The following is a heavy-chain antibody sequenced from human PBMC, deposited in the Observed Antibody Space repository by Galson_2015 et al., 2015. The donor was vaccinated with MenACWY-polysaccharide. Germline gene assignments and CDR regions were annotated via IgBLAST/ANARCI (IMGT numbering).Heavy chain of an antibody. Sequence: SLRLSCAASGFTFGSYAMGWVRQAPGKGLEWVSSIGGSGLTTFYAESVTGRFTISRDNAQNILSLQMNSLRADDTARYFCAKVTEMASSRRPFDVWGQGTMVTVSS. J-gene: IGHJ3*01. D-gene: IGHD5-24*01. V-gene: IGHV3-23*01. CDR2: IGGSGLTT. CDR3: AKVTEMASSRRPFDV. CDR1: GFTFGSYA.